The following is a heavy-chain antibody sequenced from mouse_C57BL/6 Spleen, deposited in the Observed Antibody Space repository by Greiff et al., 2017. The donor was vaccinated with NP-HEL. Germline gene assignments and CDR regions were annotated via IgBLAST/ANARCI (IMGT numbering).Heavy chain of an antibody. CDR2: ISSGGSYT. J-gene: IGHJ2*01. V-gene: IGHV5-6*01. CDR3: ARFITTVVALDY. CDR1: GFTFSSYG. Sequence: EVHLVESGGDLVKPGGSLKLSCAASGFTFSSYGMSWVRQTPDKRLEWVATISSGGSYTYYPDSVKGRFTISRDNAKNTLYLQMSSLKSEDTAMYYCARFITTVVALDYWGQGTTLTVSS. D-gene: IGHD1-1*01.